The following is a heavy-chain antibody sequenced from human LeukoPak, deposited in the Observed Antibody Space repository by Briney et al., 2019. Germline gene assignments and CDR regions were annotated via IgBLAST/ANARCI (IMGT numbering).Heavy chain of an antibody. CDR3: ARLARGRWFDP. CDR1: GGSFSGYY. Sequence: SETLSLTCAVYGGSFSGYYWSWIRQPPGKGLEWIGEINHSGSTNYNPSLKSRVTISVDTSKNQFSLKLSSVTAADTAVYYCARLARGRWFDPWGQGTLVTVSS. V-gene: IGHV4-34*01. J-gene: IGHJ5*02. D-gene: IGHD6-6*01. CDR2: INHSGST.